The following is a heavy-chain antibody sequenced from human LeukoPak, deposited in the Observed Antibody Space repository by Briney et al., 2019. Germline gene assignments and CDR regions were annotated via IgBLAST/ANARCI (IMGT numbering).Heavy chain of an antibody. CDR1: GYTFTGYY. J-gene: IGHJ5*02. Sequence: GASVKVSCQASGYTFTGYYMHWVRQAPGQGLEWMGWINPNSGGTNYAQELHGRATMTRDASISTAYMELSRLGSDETAVYYCAREGFDYGSGIYHRTTGLDPWGQGTLVTVSS. V-gene: IGHV1-2*02. CDR3: AREGFDYGSGIYHRTTGLDP. CDR2: INPNSGGT. D-gene: IGHD3-10*01.